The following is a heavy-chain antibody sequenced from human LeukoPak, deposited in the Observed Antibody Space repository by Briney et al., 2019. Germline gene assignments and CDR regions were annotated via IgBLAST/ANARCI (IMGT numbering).Heavy chain of an antibody. CDR2: INTSGST. J-gene: IGHJ4*02. CDR3: ARGRSSSWYFLDY. V-gene: IGHV4-61*02. CDR1: GGSISSGSYY. D-gene: IGHD6-13*01. Sequence: SETLSLTCTVSGGSISSGSYYWRWIRQPAGKGLEWLGRINTSGSTNYNPSLKSRVTISVDTSKNQFSLKLSSVAAADTAVYYCARGRSSSWYFLDYWGQGTLVTVSS.